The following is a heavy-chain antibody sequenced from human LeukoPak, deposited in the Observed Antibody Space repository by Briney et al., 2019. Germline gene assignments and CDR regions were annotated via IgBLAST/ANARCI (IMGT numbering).Heavy chain of an antibody. Sequence: PGGSLRLSCAASGFTFSSYAMHWVRQAPGKGLEWVAVISYDGSNKYYADSVKGRFTISRDNSKNTLYLQMNSLRAEDTAVYYCAREVEMGSSGWYRGSAFDIWGQGTMVTVSS. CDR1: GFTFSSYA. V-gene: IGHV3-30-3*01. J-gene: IGHJ3*02. CDR3: AREVEMGSSGWYRGSAFDI. D-gene: IGHD6-19*01. CDR2: ISYDGSNK.